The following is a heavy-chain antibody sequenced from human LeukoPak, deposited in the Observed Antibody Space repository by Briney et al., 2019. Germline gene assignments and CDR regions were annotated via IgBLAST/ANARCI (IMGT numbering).Heavy chain of an antibody. J-gene: IGHJ3*02. Sequence: GGTLRLSCAASGFSFSSYVMIWVRQAPGKGLESVSGISDSGDSTYYADSVKGRFTISRDISKNTLFLQMNSLRAEDTAVYYCAKIQGWFNAAFHIGGQGTMVTVSS. V-gene: IGHV3-23*01. D-gene: IGHD6-19*01. CDR1: GFSFSSYV. CDR2: ISDSGDST. CDR3: AKIQGWFNAAFHI.